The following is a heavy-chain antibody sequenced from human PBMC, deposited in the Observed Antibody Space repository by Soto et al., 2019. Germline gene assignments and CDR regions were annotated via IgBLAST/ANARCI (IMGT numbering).Heavy chain of an antibody. J-gene: IGHJ4*02. CDR1: GFTFSDHY. Sequence: EVQLVESGGGLVQPGGSLRLSCAASGFTFSDHYMDWVRQAPGKGLEWVARSRNKANSYTTEYAASVKGRFTISRDDSKTSLYQQMNSLKTEDTAVSYCARVRAVDDYWGQGTPVTVSS. CDR3: ARVRAVDDY. V-gene: IGHV3-72*01. CDR2: SRNKANSYTT. D-gene: IGHD6-19*01.